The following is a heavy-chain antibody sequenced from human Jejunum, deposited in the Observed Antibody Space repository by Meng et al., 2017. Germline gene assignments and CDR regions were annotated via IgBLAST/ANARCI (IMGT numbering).Heavy chain of an antibody. V-gene: IGHV4-61*03. J-gene: IGHJ5*02. CDR3: ARDHGSFNWFFH. CDR2: VFDTGST. D-gene: IGHD2-15*01. CDR1: GGSVSGRTYY. Sequence: SETLSLTCAVSGGSVSGRTYYWTWIRQPPGKGLEWIGYVFDTGSTKYNPSLSSRVNISSDTSKNRFSLEVTSVTAADTAVYFCARDHGSFNWFFHWGRGRLVTVSS.